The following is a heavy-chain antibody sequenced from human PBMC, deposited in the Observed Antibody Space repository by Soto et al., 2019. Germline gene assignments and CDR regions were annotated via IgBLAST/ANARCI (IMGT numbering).Heavy chain of an antibody. CDR2: ISSSGSTI. V-gene: IGHV3-11*01. CDR1: GFTFSDYY. J-gene: IGHJ6*02. Sequence: PGGSLRLSCAASGFTFSDYYMSWIRQGPGKGLEWVSYISSSGSTIYYADSVKGRFTISRDNAKNSLYLQMNSLRAEDTAVYYCARVPVRFIDYYGMDFWGQGTTVTVSS. D-gene: IGHD4-17*01. CDR3: ARVPVRFIDYYGMDF.